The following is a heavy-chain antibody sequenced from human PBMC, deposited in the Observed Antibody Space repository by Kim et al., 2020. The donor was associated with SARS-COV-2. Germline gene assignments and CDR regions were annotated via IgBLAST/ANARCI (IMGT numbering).Heavy chain of an antibody. CDR3: SGSSGWYRLDY. D-gene: IGHD6-19*01. V-gene: IGHV4-4*02. Sequence: NPTPSLKSRVTISVDKSKNHFSLNLNSVTAADTAVYYCSGSSGWYRLDYWGQGTLVTVSS. J-gene: IGHJ4*02.